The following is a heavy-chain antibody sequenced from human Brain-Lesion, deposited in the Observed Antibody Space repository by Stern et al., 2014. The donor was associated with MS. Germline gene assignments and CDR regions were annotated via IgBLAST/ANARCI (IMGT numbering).Heavy chain of an antibody. V-gene: IGHV1-45*02. CDR3: AEGGSYGFVY. CDR1: GNTFTNRY. Sequence: VQLLESGAEVKTPGSSVKVSCQASGNTFTNRYLHWVRQAPGQALEWMGWITPFTGNTNYAQNFQDRVTMTMDRSMSTAYMDLSSLRSDDTAKYFCAEGGSYGFVYWGQGTLVTVSS. D-gene: IGHD4-17*01. J-gene: IGHJ4*02. CDR2: ITPFTGNT.